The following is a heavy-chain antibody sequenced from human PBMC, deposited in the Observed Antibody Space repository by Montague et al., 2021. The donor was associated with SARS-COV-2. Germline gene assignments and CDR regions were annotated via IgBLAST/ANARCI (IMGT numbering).Heavy chain of an antibody. CDR3: ARAPVAHITIFGVVTSFDY. V-gene: IGHV4-39*01. Sequence: ETLSLTCTVSGGSISSSSYYWGWIRQPPGKGLEWIGSIYYSGSTYYNPSLKSRVTISVDTSKNQFSLKLSSVTAADTAVYYCARAPVAHITIFGVVTSFDYWGQGTLVTVSS. D-gene: IGHD3-3*01. CDR2: IYYSGST. J-gene: IGHJ4*02. CDR1: GGSISSSSYY.